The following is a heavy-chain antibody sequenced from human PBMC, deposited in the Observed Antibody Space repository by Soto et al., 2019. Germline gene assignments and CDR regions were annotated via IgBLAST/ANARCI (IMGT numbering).Heavy chain of an antibody. Sequence: QVQLQESGPGLVKPSQTLSLTCTVSGGSISSGDYYWSWIRQPPGKGLEWIGYIYYSGSTYYNPSLKSRVTISVDTSKNQFPLKLSSVTAADTAVYYCARDVVVPAAMAYYYYGVDVWGQGTTVTVSS. D-gene: IGHD2-2*01. V-gene: IGHV4-30-4*01. CDR3: ARDVVVPAAMAYYYYGVDV. CDR1: GGSISSGDYY. J-gene: IGHJ6*02. CDR2: IYYSGST.